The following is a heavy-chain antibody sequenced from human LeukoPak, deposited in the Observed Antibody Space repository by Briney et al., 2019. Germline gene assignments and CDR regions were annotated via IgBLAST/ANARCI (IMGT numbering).Heavy chain of an antibody. J-gene: IGHJ3*02. CDR2: INSNGGST. Sequence: PGGSLRLSCAASGFTFSSYAMHWVRQAPGKGLEYVSAINSNGGSTYYANSVKGRFTISRDNSKNTLYLQMGSLRAEDMAVYYCARDRSSRDYTMIVVGGAFDIWGQGTMVTVSS. CDR3: ARDRSSRDYTMIVVGGAFDI. CDR1: GFTFSSYA. V-gene: IGHV3-64*01. D-gene: IGHD3-22*01.